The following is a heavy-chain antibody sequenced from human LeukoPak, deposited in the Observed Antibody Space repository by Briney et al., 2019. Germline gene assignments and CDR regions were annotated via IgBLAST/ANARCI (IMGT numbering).Heavy chain of an antibody. Sequence: PSETLSLTCAVYGGSFSGYYWSWIRQPPGKGLEWIGEINHSGSTNYNPSLKSRVTISVDTSKNQFSLKLSSVTAADTAVYYCARADVTTHGGYYYGMDVWGQGTTVTVSS. D-gene: IGHD4-11*01. V-gene: IGHV4-34*01. J-gene: IGHJ6*02. CDR2: INHSGST. CDR1: GGSFSGYY. CDR3: ARADVTTHGGYYYGMDV.